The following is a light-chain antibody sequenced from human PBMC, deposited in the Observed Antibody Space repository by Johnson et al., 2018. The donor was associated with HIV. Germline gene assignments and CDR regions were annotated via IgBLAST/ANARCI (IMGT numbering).Light chain of an antibody. Sequence: HSVLTQPPSVSAAPGQKVTISCSGSSSNIGNNYVSWYQQLPGTAPKLLIYENNKRPSGIPDRFSGSKSGTSATLGITGLQTGDEAGYSCGTWDSSLSEGVFGTVTKVTVL. CDR2: ENN. V-gene: IGLV1-51*02. CDR1: SSNIGNNY. CDR3: GTWDSSLSEGV. J-gene: IGLJ1*01.